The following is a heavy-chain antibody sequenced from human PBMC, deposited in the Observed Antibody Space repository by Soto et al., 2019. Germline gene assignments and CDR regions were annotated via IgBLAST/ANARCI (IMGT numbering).Heavy chain of an antibody. D-gene: IGHD4-4*01. CDR3: AKDRTHYDYTNPNPPYGMDV. CDR1: GFTFSSYA. V-gene: IGHV3-23*01. CDR2: ISGSGGST. Sequence: PGGSLRLSCAASGFTFSSYAMSWVRQAPGKGLEWVSAISGSGGSTYYADSVKGRFTISRDNSKNTLYLQMNRLRAEDTAVYYCAKDRTHYDYTNPNPPYGMDVWGQGTTATVYS. J-gene: IGHJ6*02.